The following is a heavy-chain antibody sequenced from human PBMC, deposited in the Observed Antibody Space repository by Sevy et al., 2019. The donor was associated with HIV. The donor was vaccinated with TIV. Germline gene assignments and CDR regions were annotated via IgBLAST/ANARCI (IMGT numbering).Heavy chain of an antibody. Sequence: GGSLRLSCEASGFPFTNHGVHWVRQAPGKGLAWVALMWFDGSNKYYADSVKGRFTVSRDDSKNSLYLQMNSLRDEDTAVYYCARGGGADFDYWGQGTLVTVSS. CDR2: MWFDGSNK. V-gene: IGHV3-33*08. D-gene: IGHD1-26*01. CDR3: ARGGGADFDY. J-gene: IGHJ4*02. CDR1: GFPFTNHG.